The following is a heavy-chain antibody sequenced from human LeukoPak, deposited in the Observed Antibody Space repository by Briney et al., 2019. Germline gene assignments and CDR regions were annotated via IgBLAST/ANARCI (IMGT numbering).Heavy chain of an antibody. Sequence: ASVKVSCKASGYTFTSYGISWVRQAPGQGLEWMGWISAYNGNTNYAQKLQGRVTVTTDTSTSTAYMELRSLRSDDTAVYYCARVPQYYDSSGYSDYWGQGTLVTASS. CDR1: GYTFTSYG. V-gene: IGHV1-18*01. D-gene: IGHD3-22*01. CDR2: ISAYNGNT. CDR3: ARVPQYYDSSGYSDY. J-gene: IGHJ4*02.